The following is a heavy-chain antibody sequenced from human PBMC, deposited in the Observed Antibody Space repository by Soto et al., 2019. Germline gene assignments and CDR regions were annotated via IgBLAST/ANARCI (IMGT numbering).Heavy chain of an antibody. CDR1: GGSISGGGYY. V-gene: IGHV4-31*03. D-gene: IGHD6-13*01. CDR3: ARAWTATAGWANWIDL. CDR2: IHYSGTT. J-gene: IGHJ5*02. Sequence: QVQLQESGPGLVEPSQTLSLTCTVSGGSISGGGYYWSWIRQHPGKGLEWIGYIHYSGTTYYNPSLKSRLTISVDTSKPQVSLNLSSVTAADTAVYYCARAWTATAGWANWIDLWGQGNLVTVS.